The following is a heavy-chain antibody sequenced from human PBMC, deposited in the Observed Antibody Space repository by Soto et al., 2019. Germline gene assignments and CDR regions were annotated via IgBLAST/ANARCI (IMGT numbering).Heavy chain of an antibody. CDR3: ARGGEGVLRFLEWLFPFDY. Sequence: ETLSLTCAVYGGSFSGYYWSWIRQPPGKGLEWIGEINHSGSTNYNPSLKSRVTISVDTSKNQFSLKLSSVTAADTAVYYCARGGEGVLRFLEWLFPFDYWGQGTLVTVSS. CDR2: INHSGST. V-gene: IGHV4-34*01. D-gene: IGHD3-3*01. CDR1: GGSFSGYY. J-gene: IGHJ4*02.